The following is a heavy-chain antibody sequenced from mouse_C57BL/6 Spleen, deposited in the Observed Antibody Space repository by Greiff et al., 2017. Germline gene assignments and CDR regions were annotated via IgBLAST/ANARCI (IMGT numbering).Heavy chain of an antibody. CDR1: GYTFTSYW. J-gene: IGHJ2*01. CDR2: IYPSDSET. V-gene: IGHV1-52*01. CDR3: ASGSDYYGGY. D-gene: IGHD1-1*01. Sequence: QVQLQQPGAELVRPGSSVKLSCKASGYTFTSYWMHWVKQRPIQGLEWIGNIYPSDSETHYNQKFKDKATLTVDKSSSTAYMQLSSLTSEDSAVYYCASGSDYYGGYWGQGTTLTVSS.